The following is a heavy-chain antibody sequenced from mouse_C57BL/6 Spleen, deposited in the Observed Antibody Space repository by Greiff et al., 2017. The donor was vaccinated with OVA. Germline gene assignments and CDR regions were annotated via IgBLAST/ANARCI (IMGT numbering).Heavy chain of an antibody. J-gene: IGHJ2*01. D-gene: IGHD1-1*01. V-gene: IGHV1-52*01. CDR1: GYTFTSYW. CDR2: IDPSDSET. CDR3: ARGTTVVKGYFDY. Sequence: QVQLKQPGAELVRPGSSVKLSCKASGYTFTSYWMHWVKQRPIQGLEWIGNIDPSDSETHYNQKFKDKATLTVDKSSSTAYMQLSSLTSEDSAVYYCARGTTVVKGYFDYWGQGTTLTVSS.